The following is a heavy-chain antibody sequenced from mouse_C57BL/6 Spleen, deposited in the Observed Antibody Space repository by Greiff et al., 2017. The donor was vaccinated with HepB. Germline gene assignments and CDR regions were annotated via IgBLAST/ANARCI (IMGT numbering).Heavy chain of an antibody. CDR1: GYAFSSSW. J-gene: IGHJ1*03. Sequence: VHLVESGPELVKPGASVKISCKASGYAFSSSWMNWVKQRPGKGLEWIGRIYPGDGDTNYNGKFKGKATLTADKSSSTAYMQLSSLTSEDSAVYFCARSDYGYDGWYFDVWGTGTTVTVSS. CDR2: IYPGDGDT. CDR3: ARSDYGYDGWYFDV. D-gene: IGHD2-2*01. V-gene: IGHV1-82*01.